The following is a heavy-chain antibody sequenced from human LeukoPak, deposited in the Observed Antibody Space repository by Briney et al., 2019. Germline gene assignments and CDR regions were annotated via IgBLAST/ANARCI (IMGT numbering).Heavy chain of an antibody. Sequence: GGSLRLSCAASGFTFSSYSMNWVRQAPGKGLEWVSSTSSSSSYIYYADSVKGRFTISRDNAKNSLYLQMNSLRAEDTAVYYCARAADYYYMDVWGKGTTVTVSS. J-gene: IGHJ6*03. CDR2: TSSSSSYI. CDR3: ARAADYYYMDV. CDR1: GFTFSSYS. V-gene: IGHV3-21*01.